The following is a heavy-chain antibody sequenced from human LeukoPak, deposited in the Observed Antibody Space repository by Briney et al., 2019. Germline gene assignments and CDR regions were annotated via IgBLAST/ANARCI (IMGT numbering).Heavy chain of an antibody. J-gene: IGHJ6*04. D-gene: IGHD3-9*01. CDR1: GGTFSSYA. Sequence: ASVKVSCKASGGTFSSYAISWVRQAPGQALEWMGGIIPIFGTANYAQKFQGRVTITADKSTSTAYMELSSLRSEDTAVYYCARATVEGRYPNLAYYYYGMDVWGKGTTVTVSS. CDR3: ARATVEGRYPNLAYYYYGMDV. V-gene: IGHV1-69*06. CDR2: IIPIFGTA.